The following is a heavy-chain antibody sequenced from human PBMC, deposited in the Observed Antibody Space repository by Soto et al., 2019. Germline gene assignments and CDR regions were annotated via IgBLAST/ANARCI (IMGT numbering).Heavy chain of an antibody. CDR3: AKVRYSSGWYLYGMDV. J-gene: IGHJ6*02. Sequence: PWGSLRLSCAASGFTFSSYGMHWVRQAPGKGLEWVAVISYDGSNKYYADSVKGRFTISRDNSKNTLYLQMNSLRAEDTAVYYCAKVRYSSGWYLYGMDVWGQGTTVTVSS. CDR2: ISYDGSNK. CDR1: GFTFSSYG. V-gene: IGHV3-30*18. D-gene: IGHD6-19*01.